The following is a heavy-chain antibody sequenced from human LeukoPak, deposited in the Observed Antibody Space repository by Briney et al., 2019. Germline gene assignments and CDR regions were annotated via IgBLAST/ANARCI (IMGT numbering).Heavy chain of an antibody. CDR2: INTDGTVT. Sequence: PGGSLRLSCAASGFTFSKYWMLWVRQAPGKGLESVSRINTDGTVTTYADSVKGRFTVSRDNADNTMFLQTNSVSDEDTAVYYCATKQWLAPPPDSWGQGTPVTVSS. D-gene: IGHD6-19*01. CDR1: GFTFSKYW. CDR3: ATKQWLAPPPDS. J-gene: IGHJ4*02. V-gene: IGHV3-74*01.